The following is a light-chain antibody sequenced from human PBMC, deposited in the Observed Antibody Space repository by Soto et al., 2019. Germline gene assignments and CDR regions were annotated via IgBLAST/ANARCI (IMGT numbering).Light chain of an antibody. CDR1: QSITNW. Sequence: IQMTQSPSTLSASIGDRVTITCRASQSITNWLAWYQQKPGKAPNLLIYDVSTLESGVPLRFSGSGSGTEFTLTISSLQPDDSATYYCQHYRSWAFGQGTKVEIK. CDR2: DVS. CDR3: QHYRSWA. J-gene: IGKJ1*01. V-gene: IGKV1-5*01.